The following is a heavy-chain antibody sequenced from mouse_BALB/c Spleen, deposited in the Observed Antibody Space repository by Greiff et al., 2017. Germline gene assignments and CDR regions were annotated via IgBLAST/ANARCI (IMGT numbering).Heavy chain of an antibody. CDR2: IDPYNGGT. CDR3: ARMGDGYYAMDY. D-gene: IGHD2-3*01. Sequence: EVQLQQSGPELGKPGASVKISCKASGYSFTGYNMYWVKQSHRKSLEWIGYIDPYNGGTSYNQKSKGKATLTVDKSSSTAYMHLNSLTSEDSAIYYCARMGDGYYAMDYWGQGTSVTVSS. J-gene: IGHJ4*01. V-gene: IGHV1S135*01. CDR1: GYSFTGYN.